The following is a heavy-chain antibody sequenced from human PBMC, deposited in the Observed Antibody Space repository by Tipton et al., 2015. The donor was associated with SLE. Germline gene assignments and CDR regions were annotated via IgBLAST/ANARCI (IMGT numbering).Heavy chain of an antibody. Sequence: TLSLTCTVSGGSIGSDYWNWVRQPPGKGLEWIGYIYSSGSINYNPSLKSRVTISVDTSKNQFSLKLSSVTAADTALYYCARVVVPAGMSAYYYYMDVWGKGATVTVSS. D-gene: IGHD2-2*01. CDR2: IYSSGSI. V-gene: IGHV4-59*08. CDR3: ARVVVPAGMSAYYYYMDV. J-gene: IGHJ6*03. CDR1: GGSIGSDY.